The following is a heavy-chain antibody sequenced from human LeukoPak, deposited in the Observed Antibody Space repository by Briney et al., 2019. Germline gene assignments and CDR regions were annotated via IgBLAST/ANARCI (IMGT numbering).Heavy chain of an antibody. CDR2: ISSSSSTI. Sequence: PGGSLRLSCAASGFTFSSYSMNWVRQAPGKGLEWVSYISSSSSTIYYADSVKGRFTISRDNAKNSLYLQMNSLRAEDTAVYYCARCQPSPYYYDSSGYHSFDYWGQGTLVTVSS. CDR1: GFTFSSYS. V-gene: IGHV3-48*04. D-gene: IGHD3-22*01. J-gene: IGHJ4*02. CDR3: ARCQPSPYYYDSSGYHSFDY.